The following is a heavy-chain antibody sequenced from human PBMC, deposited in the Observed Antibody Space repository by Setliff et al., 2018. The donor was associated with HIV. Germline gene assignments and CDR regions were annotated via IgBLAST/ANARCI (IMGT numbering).Heavy chain of an antibody. CDR2: IYPGDSDS. V-gene: IGHV5-51*01. J-gene: IGHJ4*02. CDR3: VRYIGAAAGYIDH. Sequence: SLKISCHLSGYSFVDFWIGWVRQMPGKGLEWVGFIYPGDSDSRYSPSFRGQVTISADKSTTTAYLDWASLKALDTAMYYCVRYIGAAAGYIDHWGQGTLVTVSS. CDR1: GYSFVDFW. D-gene: IGHD6-25*01.